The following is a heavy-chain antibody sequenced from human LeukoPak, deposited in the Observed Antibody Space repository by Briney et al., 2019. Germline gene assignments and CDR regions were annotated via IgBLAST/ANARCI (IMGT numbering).Heavy chain of an antibody. CDR1: GFTLSIYA. V-gene: IGHV3-64*02. Sequence: GGSLRLLCGASGFTLSIYAMHCVPQAPGKALEYVSAISSTGCITYYADSVKGRFTISRDNSKNTLYLQMDSLRGEDTAVYYCARIGCTGGNCRPYSYYPMDVWGQGTTVTVSS. J-gene: IGHJ6*02. D-gene: IGHD2-8*02. CDR2: ISSTGCIT. CDR3: ARIGCTGGNCRPYSYYPMDV.